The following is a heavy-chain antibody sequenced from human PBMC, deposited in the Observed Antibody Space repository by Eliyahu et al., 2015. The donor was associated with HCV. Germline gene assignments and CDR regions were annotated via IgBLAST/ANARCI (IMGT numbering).Heavy chain of an antibody. CDR2: SHYSGST. Sequence: QVQLQESGPGLVQPSETLSLTCTVSGGSIXXYYXSWIRPPPGKGLEWIGYSHYSGSTNHHPSLNXLKSRVTISXDTSKNQFSLKLKSVTAADTAVYYCASGGGGIAVAGTGGWFDPWGQGTVVTVSS. D-gene: IGHD6-19*01. J-gene: IGHJ5*02. V-gene: IGHV4-59*01. CDR1: GGSIXXYY. CDR3: ASGGGGIAVAGTGGWFDP.